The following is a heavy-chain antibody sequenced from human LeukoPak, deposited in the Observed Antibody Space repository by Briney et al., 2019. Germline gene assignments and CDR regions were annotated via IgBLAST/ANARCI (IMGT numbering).Heavy chain of an antibody. Sequence: GGSLRLSCAASGFXFSNSWMHWVREAPGKGLVWVSGISPDGTTTNYADSMKGRFTISRDNAKDTLYLQMNSLRAEDTAVYYCMRSFDYWGQGTLVTVSS. CDR2: ISPDGTTT. V-gene: IGHV3-74*01. J-gene: IGHJ4*02. CDR3: MRSFDY. CDR1: GFXFSNSW.